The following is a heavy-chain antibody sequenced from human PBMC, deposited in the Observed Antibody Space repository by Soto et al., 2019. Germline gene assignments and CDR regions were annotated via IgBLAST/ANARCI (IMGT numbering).Heavy chain of an antibody. CDR3: VKEGKMGVEGFDF. D-gene: IGHD1-26*01. J-gene: IGHJ4*02. V-gene: IGHV3-23*01. Sequence: EMQLLESGGDLVQPGGSLRLSCATSGFTFSDHAMHWVRQAPGEGLEWVSGIRGDLVTTPYADSVKGRFTISRDNSKNRLYLKNNSLRAEDTAIYYCVKEGKMGVEGFDFWGQGTLVTVSS. CDR2: IRGDLVTT. CDR1: GFTFSDHA.